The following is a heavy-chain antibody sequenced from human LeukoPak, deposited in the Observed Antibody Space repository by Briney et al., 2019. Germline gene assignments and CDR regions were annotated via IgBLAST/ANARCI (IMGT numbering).Heavy chain of an antibody. J-gene: IGHJ3*01. CDR2: IWYDGNDK. Sequence: PGGSLRLSCAASGFTFSSYWMSWVRQAPGKGLEWVAVIWYDGNDKYYADSVKGRFTISRDNSKNTLDLQMNSLRAEDTAVYYCARDMWRNGYSNAFNLWGQGTMVTVSS. V-gene: IGHV3-33*08. CDR3: ARDMWRNGYSNAFNL. CDR1: GFTFSSYW. D-gene: IGHD3-22*01.